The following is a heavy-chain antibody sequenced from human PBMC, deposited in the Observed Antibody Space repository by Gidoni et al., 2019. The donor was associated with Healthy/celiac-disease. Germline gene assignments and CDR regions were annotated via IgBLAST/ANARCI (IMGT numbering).Heavy chain of an antibody. D-gene: IGHD1-26*01. J-gene: IGHJ4*02. CDR3: ARADSRYSGSYYVVSRGPFPDY. CDR1: GFTFSSYA. V-gene: IGHV3-30-3*01. CDR2: ISYDGSNK. Sequence: QVQLVESGGGVVQPGRSLRLSCAASGFTFSSYAMHWVRQAPGKGLEWVAVISYDGSNKYYADSVKGRFTISRDNSKNTLYLQMNSLRAEDTAVYYCARADSRYSGSYYVVSRGPFPDYWGQGTLVTVSS.